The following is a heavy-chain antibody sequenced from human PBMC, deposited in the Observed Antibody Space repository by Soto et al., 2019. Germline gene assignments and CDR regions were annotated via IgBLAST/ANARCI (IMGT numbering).Heavy chain of an antibody. Sequence: QVQLVESGGGLVKPGGSLRLSCAASGFTFSDYYMSWIRQVPGKGLEGVSYISSSSSYTNYADSGKGRSTISRDNAKNPMYLPMNNLRAEDTAVDDCARDHHRYSGDDYVHYWGQGNLVTVAS. CDR3: ARDHHRYSGDDYVHY. D-gene: IGHD5-12*01. CDR1: GFTFSDYY. J-gene: IGHJ4*02. V-gene: IGHV3-11*05. CDR2: ISSSSSYT.